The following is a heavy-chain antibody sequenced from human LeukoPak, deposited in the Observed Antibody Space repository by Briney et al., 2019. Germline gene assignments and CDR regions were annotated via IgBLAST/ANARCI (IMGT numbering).Heavy chain of an antibody. V-gene: IGHV1-2*06. Sequence: ASVKVSCKASGYTFTGYYMHWVRQAPGQGLEWMGRINPNSGGTNYAQKFQGRVTMTRDTSISTAYMELSRLRSDDAAVYYCARDSDYYYDSSGQPGDYWGQGTLVTVSS. CDR1: GYTFTGYY. CDR2: INPNSGGT. J-gene: IGHJ4*02. CDR3: ARDSDYYYDSSGQPGDY. D-gene: IGHD3-22*01.